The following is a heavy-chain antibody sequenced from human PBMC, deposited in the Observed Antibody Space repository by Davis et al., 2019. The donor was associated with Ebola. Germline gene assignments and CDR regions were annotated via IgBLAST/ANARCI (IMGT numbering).Heavy chain of an antibody. CDR2: INPSIGNT. D-gene: IGHD3-10*01. CDR3: ASGEFVDF. J-gene: IGHJ4*02. V-gene: IGHV1-46*01. Sequence: ASVKVSCKASGYTFTDYLMHWVRQAPGHGLEWMGLINPSIGNTSLAQKFQDRVTLTRDTSTRTVHMDLSSLKSDDTAIYYCASGEFVDFWGQGTLVTVSS. CDR1: GYTFTDYL.